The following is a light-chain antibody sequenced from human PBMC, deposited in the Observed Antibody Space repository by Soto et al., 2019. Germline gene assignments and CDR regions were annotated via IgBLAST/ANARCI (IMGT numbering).Light chain of an antibody. J-gene: IGKJ4*01. CDR2: GAS. Sequence: EIVLTQSPATLSVSPGERATLSCRASQSLSNNLAWYQQKPGQAPRLLIYGASTRATGIPARFSGSGSGTEFTLTISSLQSEDFAVYYCQQYSDWPLLTFGGGTKVDIK. CDR3: QQYSDWPLLT. CDR1: QSLSNN. V-gene: IGKV3-15*01.